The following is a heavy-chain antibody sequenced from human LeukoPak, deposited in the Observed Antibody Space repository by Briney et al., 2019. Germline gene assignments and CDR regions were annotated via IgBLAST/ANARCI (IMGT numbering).Heavy chain of an antibody. CDR1: GFTFSSYG. Sequence: GGSLRLSCAASGFTFSSYGMHWVRQAPGKGLEWVAFIRYDGSNKYYADSVKGRFTISRDNSKNTLYLQMNSLRAEDTAVYYCAPPMPVRFDSWGQGPLFTVSS. D-gene: IGHD2-2*01. CDR3: APPMPVRFDS. CDR2: IRYDGSNK. J-gene: IGHJ4*02. V-gene: IGHV3-30*02.